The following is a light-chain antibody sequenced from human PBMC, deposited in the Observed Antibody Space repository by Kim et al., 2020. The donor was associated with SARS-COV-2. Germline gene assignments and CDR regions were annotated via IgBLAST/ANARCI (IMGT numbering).Light chain of an antibody. Sequence: GQSITISCTGTSRDVGAYEYVSWYQQHAGRAPKLIIYDVTVRPSGISDRFSGSKSGNTASLTISGLQAEDEADYYCNSHTSSNTVIFGGGTQLTVL. CDR3: NSHTSSNTVI. J-gene: IGLJ2*01. CDR1: SRDVGAYEY. CDR2: DVT. V-gene: IGLV2-14*03.